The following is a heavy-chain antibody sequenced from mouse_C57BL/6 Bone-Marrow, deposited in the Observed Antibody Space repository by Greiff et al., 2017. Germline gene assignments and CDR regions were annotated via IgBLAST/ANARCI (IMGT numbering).Heavy chain of an antibody. J-gene: IGHJ3*01. CDR1: GYTFTSYW. V-gene: IGHV1-52*01. CDR3: ARCDLRPWFAY. CDR2: IDPSDSET. D-gene: IGHD1-1*01. Sequence: VQLQQSGAELVRPGSSVKLSCKASGYTFTSYWMHWVKQRPIQGLEWIGNIDPSDSETHSNQKFKDKATLTVDKSYSTAYMQLSSLTSEASAVYYSARCDLRPWFAYWGQGTLVTVSA.